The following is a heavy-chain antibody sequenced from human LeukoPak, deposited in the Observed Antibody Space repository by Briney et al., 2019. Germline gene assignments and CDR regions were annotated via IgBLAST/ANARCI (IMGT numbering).Heavy chain of an antibody. Sequence: ASVKVSCKASGYTFTSYGISWVRQAPGQGLEWMGWISAYNGNTNYAQKFQGRVTMTTDTSTNTAYMELRSLRSDDTAVYYCARDGKDYYGSGSPRFDYWGQGTLVTVSS. CDR2: ISAYNGNT. CDR1: GYTFTSYG. J-gene: IGHJ4*02. V-gene: IGHV1-18*01. CDR3: ARDGKDYYGSGSPRFDY. D-gene: IGHD3-10*01.